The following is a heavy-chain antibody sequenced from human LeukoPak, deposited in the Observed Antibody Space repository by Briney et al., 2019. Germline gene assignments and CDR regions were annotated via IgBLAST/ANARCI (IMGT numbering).Heavy chain of an antibody. CDR1: GFSFSQYG. V-gene: IGHV3-30*03. Sequence: PGRSLRLSCTVSGFSFSQYGIHWVRQAPGKGLEWVAVIAHDGSYVSMLDSVKGRFTISRDNSKKTLYLQMNSLRVEDTAVYYCARDGLGYSGYEYYYYYGMDVWGQGTTVTVSS. D-gene: IGHD5-12*01. J-gene: IGHJ6*02. CDR3: ARDGLGYSGYEYYYYYGMDV. CDR2: IAHDGSYV.